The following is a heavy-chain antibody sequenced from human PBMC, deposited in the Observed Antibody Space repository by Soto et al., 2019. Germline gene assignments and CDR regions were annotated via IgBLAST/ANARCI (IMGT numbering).Heavy chain of an antibody. CDR3: AHGSGWLSDY. Sequence: QITLKESGPTLVKPTQTLTLTYTFSGFSLSSPAVGVNWIRQPPGKALEWLALIYWNDNNQYSPSLRSRLTITKDTSKNQVVLTMTNVDPADTATYYCAHGSGWLSDYWGQGTLVTVSS. D-gene: IGHD6-19*01. CDR2: IYWNDNN. J-gene: IGHJ4*02. V-gene: IGHV2-5*01. CDR1: GFSLSSPAVG.